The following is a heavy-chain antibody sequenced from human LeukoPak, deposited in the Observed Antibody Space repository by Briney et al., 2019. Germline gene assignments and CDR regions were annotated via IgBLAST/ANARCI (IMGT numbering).Heavy chain of an antibody. J-gene: IGHJ6*03. CDR1: GGSISSGGYS. Sequence: PSETLSLTCAVSGGSISSGGYSWSWIRQPPGKGLEWIGYIYHSGSTYYNPSLKSRVTISVDRSKNQFSLKLSSVTAADTAVYYCAREAPSGSYHPDYYYYYMDVWGKGTTVTVSS. D-gene: IGHD1-26*01. V-gene: IGHV4-30-2*01. CDR3: AREAPSGSYHPDYYYYYMDV. CDR2: IYHSGST.